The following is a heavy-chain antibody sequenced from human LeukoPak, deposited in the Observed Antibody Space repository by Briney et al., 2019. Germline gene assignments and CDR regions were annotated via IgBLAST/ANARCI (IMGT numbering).Heavy chain of an antibody. V-gene: IGHV3-9*01. CDR2: ISWNSGSI. D-gene: IGHD3-10*01. CDR1: GLTFDDYA. Sequence: GGSLRLSCAASGLTFDDYAMHWVRQAPGKGLEWVSGISWNSGSIGYADSVKGRFTISRDNAKNSLYLQMNSLRAEDTALYYCAKGATMVRGGYYFDYWGQGTLVTVSS. J-gene: IGHJ4*02. CDR3: AKGATMVRGGYYFDY.